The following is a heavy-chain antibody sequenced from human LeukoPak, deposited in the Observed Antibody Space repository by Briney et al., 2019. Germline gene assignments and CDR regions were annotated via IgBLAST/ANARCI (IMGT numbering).Heavy chain of an antibody. J-gene: IGHJ4*02. CDR2: IYTSGST. V-gene: IGHV4-61*02. D-gene: IGHD3-22*01. Sequence: PSETLSLTCTVSGGSISSGSYYWSWIRQPAGKGLEWIGRIYTSGSTNYNPSLKSRVTISVGTSKNQFSLKLSSVTAADTAVYYCARRMIDGDYFDYWGQGTLVTVSS. CDR3: ARRMIDGDYFDY. CDR1: GGSISSGSYY.